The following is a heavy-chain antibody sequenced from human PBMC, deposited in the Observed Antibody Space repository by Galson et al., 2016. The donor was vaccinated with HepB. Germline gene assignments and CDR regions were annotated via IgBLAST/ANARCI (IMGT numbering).Heavy chain of an antibody. D-gene: IGHD6-13*01. CDR1: GGSISSYY. J-gene: IGHJ4*02. V-gene: IGHV4-59*01. CDR3: ARSIYGRHITPAGSFDY. CDR2: FYYSGST. Sequence: SETLSLTCTVSGGSISSYYWSWIRQPPGKGLEWIGYFYYSGSTNYNPSLKSRVTISGDTSKNQFSLKLSSVTASDTAVYYCARSIYGRHITPAGSFDYWGQGTLVTVSS.